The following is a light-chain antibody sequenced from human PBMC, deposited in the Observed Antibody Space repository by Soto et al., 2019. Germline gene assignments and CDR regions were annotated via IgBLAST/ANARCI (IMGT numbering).Light chain of an antibody. Sequence: EIVLTQSPGTLSLSPGERATLSCRASQSVSSSYLAWYQQKPGQAPRLLLYGASGRATGIPDRFSGSGSGTAFTLPISRLEPEDFAVYYCQQYGSSPPVTFGQGTRLEIK. CDR1: QSVSSSY. J-gene: IGKJ5*01. V-gene: IGKV3-20*01. CDR2: GAS. CDR3: QQYGSSPPVT.